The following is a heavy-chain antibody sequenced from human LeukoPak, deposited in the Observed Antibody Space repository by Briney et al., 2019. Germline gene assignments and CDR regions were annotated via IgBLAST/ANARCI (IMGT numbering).Heavy chain of an antibody. V-gene: IGHV3-21*01. CDR3: ARASGYSNYCGMDV. CDR2: ISSSSSYI. D-gene: IGHD5-18*01. J-gene: IGHJ6*02. Sequence: GGCLRLSCAASGFTFSSYSMNWVRQAPGKGLEWVSSISSSSSYIYYADSVKGRFTISRDNAKNSLYLQMNSLRAEDTAVYYCARASGYSNYCGMDVWGQGTTVTVSS. CDR1: GFTFSSYS.